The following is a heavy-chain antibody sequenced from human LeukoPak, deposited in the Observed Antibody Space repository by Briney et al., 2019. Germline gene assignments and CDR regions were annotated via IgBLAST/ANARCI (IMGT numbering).Heavy chain of an antibody. CDR1: GYTFNSYD. J-gene: IGHJ5*02. Sequence: GASVKVSCKASGYTFNSYDISRVRQAPGQGLEWMGWISAYNGNTNYAQKLQGRVTMTTDTSTSTAYMELRSLRSDDTAVYCCAREGWYSRWFDPWGQGTLVTVSS. V-gene: IGHV1-18*01. CDR2: ISAYNGNT. D-gene: IGHD2-15*01. CDR3: AREGWYSRWFDP.